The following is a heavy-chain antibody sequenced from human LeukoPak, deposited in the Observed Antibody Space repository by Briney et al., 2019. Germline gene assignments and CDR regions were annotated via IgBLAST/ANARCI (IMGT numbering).Heavy chain of an antibody. CDR2: IRAYNGNT. D-gene: IGHD6-13*01. Sequence: ASVKVSCKASGYTFTSYGISWVRQTPGQGLEWMGWIRAYNGNTNYAQKLQGRVTMTTDTSTSTAYMELRSLRSDDTAVYYCARGGAAAAGAIYYYYGMDVWGQGTTVTVSS. CDR3: ARGGAAAAGAIYYYYGMDV. V-gene: IGHV1-18*01. J-gene: IGHJ6*02. CDR1: GYTFTSYG.